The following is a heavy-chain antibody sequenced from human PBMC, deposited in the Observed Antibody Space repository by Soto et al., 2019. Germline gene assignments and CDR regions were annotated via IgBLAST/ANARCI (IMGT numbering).Heavy chain of an antibody. V-gene: IGHV3-53*01. D-gene: IGHD1-1*01. Sequence: DVQLVESGGHLIQPGGSLRLSCAASGLTVSSNYMTWVRQAPGQGLEWVSVIYSGGSTYYADSVKGRFAISRDNSRNTVYLQMDSLSAEDTAVYYGARAYKWDEGYFDYWGRGTLVTVSS. J-gene: IGHJ4*02. CDR1: GLTVSSNY. CDR3: ARAYKWDEGYFDY. CDR2: IYSGGST.